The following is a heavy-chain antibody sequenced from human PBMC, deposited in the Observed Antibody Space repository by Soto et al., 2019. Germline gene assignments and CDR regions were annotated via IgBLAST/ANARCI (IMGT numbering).Heavy chain of an antibody. CDR1: GFTFSSYG. Sequence: QVQLVESGGGVVQPGRSLRLSCAASGFTFSSYGMHWVRQAPGKGLEWVAVIWYDGSNKYYADSVKGRFTISRDNSKNTLYLQMNSLRAEDTAVYYWARDWEYDFWSGYGLWGQGTLVTVSS. CDR2: IWYDGSNK. V-gene: IGHV3-33*01. CDR3: ARDWEYDFWSGYGL. J-gene: IGHJ4*02. D-gene: IGHD3-3*01.